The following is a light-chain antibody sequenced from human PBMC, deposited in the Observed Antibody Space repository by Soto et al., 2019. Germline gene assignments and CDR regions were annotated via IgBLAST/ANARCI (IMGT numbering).Light chain of an antibody. CDR2: GAS. Sequence: EIVLTHSPVTLSLSPWQIATLSCRASQTVGSNYLAWYQQKPGQAPRVLIHGASSRATGIPDRFSGSGSGTDFTLTISRLEPEDFAVYYCQQYGSSPETFGQGTKVDIK. CDR1: QTVGSNY. CDR3: QQYGSSPET. V-gene: IGKV3-20*01. J-gene: IGKJ1*01.